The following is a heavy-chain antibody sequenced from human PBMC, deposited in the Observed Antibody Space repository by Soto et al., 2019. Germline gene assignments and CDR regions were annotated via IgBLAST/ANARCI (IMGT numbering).Heavy chain of an antibody. CDR3: ARAGKESGSYYYFDY. Sequence: QVQLQESGPGLVKPSETLSLTCTVSGGSISSYYWSWIRQPPGKGLEWIGYIYYSGSTNYNPSLKSRVTISVDTSKNQFSLKLSSVTAADTAVYYCARAGKESGSYYYFDYWGQGTLVTVSS. D-gene: IGHD1-26*01. J-gene: IGHJ4*02. CDR2: IYYSGST. CDR1: GGSISSYY. V-gene: IGHV4-59*01.